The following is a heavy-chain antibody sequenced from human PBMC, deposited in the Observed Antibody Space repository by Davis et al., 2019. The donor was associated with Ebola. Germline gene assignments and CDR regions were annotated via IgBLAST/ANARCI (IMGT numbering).Heavy chain of an antibody. CDR1: GFTFSNYG. J-gene: IGHJ4*02. D-gene: IGHD1-26*01. V-gene: IGHV3-48*01. CDR3: ARGTLYSGRGSFDH. CDR2: IGGSDEGI. Sequence: PGGSLRLSCAASGFTFSNYGMYWFRQPPEKGLEWVSYIGGSDEGISYADSVKGRFTISRDNAKDSMYLQMNSLRVEDTAMYYCARGTLYSGRGSFDHWGQGTLVTVSS.